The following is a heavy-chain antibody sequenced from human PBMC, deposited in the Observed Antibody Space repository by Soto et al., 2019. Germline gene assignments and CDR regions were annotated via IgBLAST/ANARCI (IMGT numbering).Heavy chain of an antibody. D-gene: IGHD2-15*01. CDR3: AKYHTPPSSFSVPTPSMWTSYQYGMDV. V-gene: IGHV3-23*01. CDR2: INDSGDST. CDR1: GFTFSSYA. J-gene: IGHJ6*02. Sequence: GGSLRLSCAASGFTFSSYAMSWVRQAPWKGLEWVSAINDSGDSTYYADSVKGRFTISRDNSKNTVYLQMNSLRAEDTAEYYCAKYHTPPSSFSVPTPSMWTSYQYGMDVWGQGTTVTVSS.